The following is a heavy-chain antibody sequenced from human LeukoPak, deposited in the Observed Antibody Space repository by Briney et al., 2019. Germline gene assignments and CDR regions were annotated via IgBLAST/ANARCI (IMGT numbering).Heavy chain of an antibody. J-gene: IGHJ4*02. D-gene: IGHD3-9*01. Sequence: PGASLRLSCAASGFSFGNYAMSWVRQVPGKGLEWVSAISGRDDSTYYADSVKGRFTISRDTSKNTLYLQMNSLRAEDTAVYYCAKWGDYDVLTGYYDSDYWGQGTLVTVSS. CDR3: AKWGDYDVLTGYYDSDY. CDR2: ISGRDDST. V-gene: IGHV3-23*01. CDR1: GFSFGNYA.